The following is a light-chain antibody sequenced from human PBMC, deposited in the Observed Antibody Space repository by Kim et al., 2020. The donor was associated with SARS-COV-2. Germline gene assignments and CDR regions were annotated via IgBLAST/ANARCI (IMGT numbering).Light chain of an antibody. V-gene: IGKV1-5*03. J-gene: IGKJ3*01. CDR3: QQYNSYAFT. CDR2: KAS. Sequence: ASVGDRVTITCRASQSISSWLAWYQQKPGKAPKLLIYKASSLESGVPSRFSGSGSGTEFTLTISSLQPDDFATYYCQQYNSYAFTFGPGTKVDIK. CDR1: QSISSW.